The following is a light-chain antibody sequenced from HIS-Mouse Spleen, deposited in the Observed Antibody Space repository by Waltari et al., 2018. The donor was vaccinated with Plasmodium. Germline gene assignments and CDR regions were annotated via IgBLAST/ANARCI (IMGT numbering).Light chain of an antibody. CDR1: ALPKKY. CDR3: YSTDSSGNHRV. V-gene: IGLV3-10*01. J-gene: IGLJ3*02. Sequence: SYELTQPPSVSVSPGQTARITCSGDALPKKYAYWYQQKSGQATVLVIDEDSKRPSGIPEGFSGSSSGTMANLTISGAQVEDEADYYCYSTDSSGNHRVFGGGTKLTVL. CDR2: EDS.